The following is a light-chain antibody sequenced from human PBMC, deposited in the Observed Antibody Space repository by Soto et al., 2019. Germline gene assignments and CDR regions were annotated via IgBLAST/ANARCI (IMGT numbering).Light chain of an antibody. CDR1: QSVSSSY. V-gene: IGKV3-20*01. Sequence: EIVLTQSPGTLSLSPGERATLSCRASQSVSSSYLAWYQQKPGQAPRLLIYGASSRATGIPDRFSGSGSGTAFTRTISRLEPEDFAVYYCQQYGSSRWTFGKGPKVEIK. J-gene: IGKJ1*01. CDR3: QQYGSSRWT. CDR2: GAS.